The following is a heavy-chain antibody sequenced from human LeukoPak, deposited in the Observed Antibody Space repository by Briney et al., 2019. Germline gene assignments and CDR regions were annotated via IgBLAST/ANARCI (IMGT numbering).Heavy chain of an antibody. CDR1: GGTFSSYA. CDR2: IIPIFGTA. Sequence: SVKVSCKASGGTFSSYAISWVRQAPGQGLEWMGGIIPIFGTANYAQKFQGRVTITADESTSTAYMELSSLRSEDTAVYYCARLMTNWNDVDYWGQGTLVTVSS. J-gene: IGHJ4*02. V-gene: IGHV1-69*01. CDR3: ARLMTNWNDVDY. D-gene: IGHD1-1*01.